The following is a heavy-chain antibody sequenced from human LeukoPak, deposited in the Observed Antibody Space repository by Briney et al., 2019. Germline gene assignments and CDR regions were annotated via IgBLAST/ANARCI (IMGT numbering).Heavy chain of an antibody. J-gene: IGHJ4*02. D-gene: IGHD3-22*01. Sequence: ASVKVSCKASGYTFTGNYMHWVRQAPGQGLEWMGRINPNSGGTNYAQKFQGRVTMTRDTSISTAYMELSRPRSDDTAVYYCARNYYYDSSGSLDYWGQGTLVTVSS. CDR1: GYTFTGNY. CDR2: INPNSGGT. V-gene: IGHV1-2*06. CDR3: ARNYYYDSSGSLDY.